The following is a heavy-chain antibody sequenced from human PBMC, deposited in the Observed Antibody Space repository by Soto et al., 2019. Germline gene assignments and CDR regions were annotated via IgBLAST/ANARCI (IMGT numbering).Heavy chain of an antibody. CDR3: AKDVGSYYYDTSAYLYDY. Sequence: GGSLRLSCVGSGFIFEDFAMNWVRQVPGKGLEWVSGISWNSATLAYADSVKGRFIVSRDNAKNILYLQMNSLRPEDAALYYCAKDVGSYYYDTSAYLYDYWGQGTLVTVSS. D-gene: IGHD3-22*01. CDR2: ISWNSATL. CDR1: GFIFEDFA. J-gene: IGHJ4*02. V-gene: IGHV3-9*01.